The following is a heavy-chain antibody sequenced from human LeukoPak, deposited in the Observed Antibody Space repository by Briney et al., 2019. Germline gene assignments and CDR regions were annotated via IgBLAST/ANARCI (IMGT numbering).Heavy chain of an antibody. CDR2: MRSDGTNK. J-gene: IGHJ6*03. D-gene: IGHD5-18*01. Sequence: GGSLRLSCAASGLTFSTYDMHWVRQAPGKGLEWVAFMRSDGTNKYYADSVKGRFTISRDTSKNTLYLQMNSLRPEDTAVYYCARAGMETDPLDYYYYMDVWGKGTTVTVSS. V-gene: IGHV3-30*02. CDR3: ARAGMETDPLDYYYYMDV. CDR1: GLTFSTYD.